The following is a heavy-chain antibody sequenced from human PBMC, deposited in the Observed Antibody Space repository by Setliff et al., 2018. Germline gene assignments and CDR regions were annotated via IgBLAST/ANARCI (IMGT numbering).Heavy chain of an antibody. Sequence: PSETLSLTCTVSGDYISSQYWSWIRQPPGKGLEWIGYISNRGSTDYNPSLKSRVTISEDTSRSQFSLKLTSVTTADTAVYYCALSDLGGWSGYPDYGMDVWGQGTTVTVSS. CDR2: ISNRGST. CDR1: GDYISSQY. V-gene: IGHV4-59*11. J-gene: IGHJ6*02. CDR3: ALSDLGGWSGYPDYGMDV. D-gene: IGHD3-3*01.